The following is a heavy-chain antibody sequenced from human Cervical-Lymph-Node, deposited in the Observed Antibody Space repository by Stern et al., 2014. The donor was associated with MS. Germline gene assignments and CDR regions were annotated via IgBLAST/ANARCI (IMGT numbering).Heavy chain of an antibody. Sequence: QVQLVQSGAEVKKPGASVKVSCKVSGYSLTDLSMHWVRQPPGKGLEWMGGFDPDDAETIYAQQFQGRLTMTEDTSADTAYMELSSLRSEDTAVYYCVRYDDYVDAFDMWGQGTMVTVSS. V-gene: IGHV1-24*01. CDR3: VRYDDYVDAFDM. CDR1: GYSLTDLS. CDR2: FDPDDAET. D-gene: IGHD4-17*01. J-gene: IGHJ3*02.